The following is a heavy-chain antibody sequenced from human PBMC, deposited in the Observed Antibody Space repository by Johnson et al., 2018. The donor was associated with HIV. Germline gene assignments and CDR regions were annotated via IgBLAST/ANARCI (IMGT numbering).Heavy chain of an antibody. CDR2: ISSNGGST. D-gene: IGHD2-15*01. CDR1: GFTFSSYA. V-gene: IGHV3-64*01. CDR3: ARALGYFSGGSCPLDAFDI. J-gene: IGHJ3*02. Sequence: MQLVESGGGLVQPGGSLRLSCAASGFTFSSYAMHWVRQAPGKGLEYVSAISSNGGSTYYANSVKGRFTISRDNSKNTMYLQMGSLRAEDMAVYYCARALGYFSGGSCPLDAFDIWGQGTMVTVSS.